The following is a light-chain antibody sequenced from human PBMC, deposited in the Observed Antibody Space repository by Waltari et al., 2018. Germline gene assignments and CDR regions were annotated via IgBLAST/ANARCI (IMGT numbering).Light chain of an antibody. CDR1: QSVGSY. J-gene: IGKJ2*01. V-gene: IGKV3-11*01. CDR3: QQRSNWTPHT. CDR2: DAS. Sequence: EIVLTQSPATLSLSPGDTATLSCRASQSVGSYLAWYQQKPGQPPRLLIYDASNRATGGPASFRGSGSGTDFTLTITSLEAEDFAVYYCQQRSNWTPHTFGQGARLEIK.